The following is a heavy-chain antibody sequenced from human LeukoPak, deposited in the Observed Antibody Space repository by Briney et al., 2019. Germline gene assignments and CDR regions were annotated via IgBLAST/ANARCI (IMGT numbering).Heavy chain of an antibody. CDR2: IRSDGSST. D-gene: IGHD6-19*01. Sequence: GGSLRLSCVASGFSFSAYIMHWVRQTPGKGLEYVSAIRSDGSSTFYPNSVKGRFTISRDNSKSTLYLQMGSLRAEDTAVYYCTRRYGGHSGWAGYHDSWGQGTLVTVSS. CDR3: TRRYGGHSGWAGYHDS. J-gene: IGHJ4*02. CDR1: GFSFSAYI. V-gene: IGHV3-64*01.